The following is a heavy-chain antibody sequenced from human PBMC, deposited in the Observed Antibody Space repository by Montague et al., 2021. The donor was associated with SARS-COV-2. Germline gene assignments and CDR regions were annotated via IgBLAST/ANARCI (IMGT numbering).Heavy chain of an antibody. V-gene: IGHV4-39*02. CDR1: SGSIISSGYY. CDR2: IYYSGTT. J-gene: IGHJ4*02. CDR3: ARGMIRGVTTPFDY. D-gene: IGHD3-10*01. Sequence: SGTLSLTRSVSSGSIISSGYYWGWIRQPPGKELEWIGNIYYSGTTYYNPSLQSRGTISVDTSKNHLPLRLSSVTAADTAVYFCARGMIRGVTTPFDYWGQGSQVTVSS.